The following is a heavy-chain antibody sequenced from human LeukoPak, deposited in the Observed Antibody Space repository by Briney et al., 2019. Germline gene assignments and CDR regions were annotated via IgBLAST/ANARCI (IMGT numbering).Heavy chain of an antibody. V-gene: IGHV3-21*04. CDR1: GFTFSSYS. D-gene: IGHD3-10*01. J-gene: IGHJ2*01. CDR3: ARARGSVGYFDL. Sequence: GGSLRLSCAASGFTFSSYSMNWVRQAPGKGLEWVSSISSSSSYIYYADSVKGRFTISRDNSKNSLYMQMNSLRADDTAVYYCARARGSVGYFDLWGRGTLVTVSS. CDR2: ISSSSSYI.